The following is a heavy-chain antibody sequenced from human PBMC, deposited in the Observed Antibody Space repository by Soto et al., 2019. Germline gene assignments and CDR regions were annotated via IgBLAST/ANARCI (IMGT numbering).Heavy chain of an antibody. CDR2: ISTYNGGT. J-gene: IGHJ4*02. D-gene: IGHD3-22*01. CDR1: GYTFTTYG. V-gene: IGHV1-18*01. Sequence: QVRLVQSGGEVKKPGASVKVSCKASGYTFTTYGITWVRQAPGQGLEWMGWISTYNGGTSHAQRLQGRVTMTRDTSTTTAYMELRSLRSDDTAVYYCVRDRDSSGTLSADWGQGTLVTVSS. CDR3: VRDRDSSGTLSAD.